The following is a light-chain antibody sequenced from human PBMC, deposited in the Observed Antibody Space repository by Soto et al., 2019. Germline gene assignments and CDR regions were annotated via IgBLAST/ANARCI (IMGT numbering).Light chain of an antibody. J-gene: IGLJ1*01. Sequence: QSALAQPASVSGSPGQSITISCTGTSSDVGGYIQVSWYQQHPGKAPKVMIYDVSTRPSGISNRFSGFKSGNTASLTISGLQAEDEADYYCSSYTSSSTRIFGTGTKVTFL. CDR1: SSDVGGYIQ. CDR2: DVS. V-gene: IGLV2-14*03. CDR3: SSYTSSSTRI.